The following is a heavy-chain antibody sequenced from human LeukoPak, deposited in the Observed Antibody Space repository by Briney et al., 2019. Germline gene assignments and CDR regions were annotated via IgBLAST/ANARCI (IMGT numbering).Heavy chain of an antibody. J-gene: IGHJ6*02. Sequence: PGRSLRLSCAASGFTFSSYDMHWVRQAPGKGLEWVAVISYDGSNKYYAASVKGRFTISRDNSKNTPYLQMNSRRPEDTAVYYCAKDPSGDSFGSYGLDVWGQGTTVTVSS. CDR1: GFTFSSYD. V-gene: IGHV3-30*18. CDR2: ISYDGSNK. CDR3: AKDPSGDSFGSYGLDV. D-gene: IGHD5-18*01.